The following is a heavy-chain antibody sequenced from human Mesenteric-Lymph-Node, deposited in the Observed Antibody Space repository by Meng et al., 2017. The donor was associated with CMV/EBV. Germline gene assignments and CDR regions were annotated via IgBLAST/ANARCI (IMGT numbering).Heavy chain of an antibody. D-gene: IGHD2-15*01. J-gene: IGHJ4*02. CDR1: GFTFSGYE. CDR2: ISSSGSTM. Sequence: GESLKISCAASGFTFSGYEMNWVRRAPGKGPEWVSYISSSGSTMYYAGSVKGRFTISRDNAKNSLYLQMNSLRAEDTAVYYCASAGGSWLLFDYRGQGTLVTVSS. CDR3: ASAGGSWLLFDY. V-gene: IGHV3-48*03.